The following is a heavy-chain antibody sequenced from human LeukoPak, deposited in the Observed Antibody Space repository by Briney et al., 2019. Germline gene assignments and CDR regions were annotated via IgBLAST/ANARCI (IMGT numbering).Heavy chain of an antibody. D-gene: IGHD1-14*01. CDR2: ITGDGTRT. J-gene: IGHJ4*02. CDR1: GFTFSSCA. V-gene: IGHV3-23*01. Sequence: PGGSLRLSCAASGFTFSSCAMTWVRQAPGKGLEWVASITGDGTRTYYTDSAKGRFTISRDNSKNTLYLQMNSLRADETAIYYCASRPRADMGPLDYWGQGTLVTVST. CDR3: ASRPRADMGPLDY.